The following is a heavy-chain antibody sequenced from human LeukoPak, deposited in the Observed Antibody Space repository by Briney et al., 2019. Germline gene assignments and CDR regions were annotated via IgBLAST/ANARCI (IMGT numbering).Heavy chain of an antibody. Sequence: ASVKVSCKASGGTFSSYAISWVRQAPGQGLEWMGRIIPILGIANYAQKFQGRVTITADKSTSTAYMELSSLRSEDTAAYYCARDSGQYGMDVWGQGTTVTVSS. V-gene: IGHV1-69*04. J-gene: IGHJ6*02. CDR2: IIPILGIA. CDR1: GGTFSSYA. CDR3: ARDSGQYGMDV.